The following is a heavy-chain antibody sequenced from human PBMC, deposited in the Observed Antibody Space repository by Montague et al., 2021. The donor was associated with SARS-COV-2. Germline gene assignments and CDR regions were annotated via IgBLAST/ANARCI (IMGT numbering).Heavy chain of an antibody. V-gene: IGHV2-5*02. CDR2: IYWDDDK. J-gene: IGHJ4*02. D-gene: IGHD6-19*01. Sequence: PALVKPTQTLTLTCTFSGFSLSTSTVGVGWIRQPPGKALEWLALIYWDDDKRYSPSPKSRLTITKVTSKNQVVLTMTNMDPVDTATYYCAHRLPAVAAFGYWGQGTLVTVSS. CDR3: AHRLPAVAAFGY. CDR1: GFSLSTSTVG.